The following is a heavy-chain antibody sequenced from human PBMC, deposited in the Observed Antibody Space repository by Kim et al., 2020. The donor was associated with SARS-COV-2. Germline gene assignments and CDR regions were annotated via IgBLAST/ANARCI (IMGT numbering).Heavy chain of an antibody. CDR2: IRSKAYGGTT. V-gene: IGHV3-49*04. Sequence: GGSLRLSCTASGFTFGDHAMSWVRQAPGKGLEWVGFIRSKAYGGTTEYAASVKGRFTISRDDSKSFAYLQMNSLKTEDTAEYYCTSLPSWSGYYTVQRGYYFEYWGQGTLGTVSS. CDR1: GFTFGDHA. D-gene: IGHD3-3*01. CDR3: TSLPSWSGYYTVQRGYYFEY. J-gene: IGHJ4*02.